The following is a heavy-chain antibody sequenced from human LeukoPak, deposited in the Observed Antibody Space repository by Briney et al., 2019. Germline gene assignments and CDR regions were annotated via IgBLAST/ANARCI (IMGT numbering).Heavy chain of an antibody. D-gene: IGHD3-10*01. Sequence: SETLSLTCTVSGGSISSYYWSWIRQPPRKGLEWIGYIHYTGSTNYNPSLKSRVTISVDTSKNQFSLKLSSVTAADTAVYYCARVEEGYGSGRRENYYYYYMDVWGKGTTVTISS. J-gene: IGHJ6*03. CDR1: GGSISSYY. CDR2: IHYTGST. V-gene: IGHV4-59*01. CDR3: ARVEEGYGSGRRENYYYYYMDV.